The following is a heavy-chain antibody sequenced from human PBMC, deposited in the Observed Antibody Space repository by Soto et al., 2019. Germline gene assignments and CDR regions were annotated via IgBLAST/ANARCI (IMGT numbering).Heavy chain of an antibody. Sequence: SETLSLTCTGSGGSITSYNHYWTWIRQAPGKGLACIGYIDYSGTTNYSPSLQGRVTISVDKSKNQFSLSLTSVTAADTAVYYCARGSRGPRWFDPWGQGALVTVSS. V-gene: IGHV4-30-4*01. D-gene: IGHD5-12*01. CDR2: IDYSGTT. CDR3: ARGSRGPRWFDP. J-gene: IGHJ5*02. CDR1: GGSITSYNHY.